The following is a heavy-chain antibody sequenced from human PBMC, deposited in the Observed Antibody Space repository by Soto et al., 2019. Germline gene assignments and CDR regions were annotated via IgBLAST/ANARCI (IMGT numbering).Heavy chain of an antibody. J-gene: IGHJ2*01. Sequence: GGSLRLSCAASGFSFNNAWMNWVRQAPGKGLEWVGRIKSKTDGETTDYAAPMKGRFTISRDDSKNTLYLQINSLKTEDTAVYYCTTVADSRGYYWYFDVWGRGTLVTVSS. V-gene: IGHV3-15*07. CDR1: GFSFNNAW. CDR2: IKSKTDGETT. CDR3: TTVADSRGYYWYFDV. D-gene: IGHD3-22*01.